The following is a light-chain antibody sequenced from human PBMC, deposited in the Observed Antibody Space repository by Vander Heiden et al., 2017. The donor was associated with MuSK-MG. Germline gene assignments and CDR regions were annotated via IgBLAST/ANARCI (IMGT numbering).Light chain of an antibody. CDR3: QQDDFTPFT. J-gene: IGKJ2*01. Sequence: DIVMNQSPDSLAVSLGERATINCKSSQSVFRSSDNRNYLAWYQQRPGQPPKLLIYWASTRESGVPDRISGSGSGTDFTLTISSLQAEDVAVYYCQQDDFTPFTFGQGTKMXIK. CDR1: QSVFRSSDNRNY. CDR2: WAS. V-gene: IGKV4-1*01.